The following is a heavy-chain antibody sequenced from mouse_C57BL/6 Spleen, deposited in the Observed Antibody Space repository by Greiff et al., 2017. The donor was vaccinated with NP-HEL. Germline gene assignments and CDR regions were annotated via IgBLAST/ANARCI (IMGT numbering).Heavy chain of an antibody. J-gene: IGHJ4*01. CDR3: AKVFTTVVAGNAMDY. Sequence: EVQLQQSGPELVKPGASVKISCKASGYTFTDYYMNWVKQSHGKSLEWIGDINPNNGGTSYNQKFKGKATLTVDKSSSTAYMELRSLTSEDSAVYYCAKVFTTVVAGNAMDYWGQGTSVTVSS. V-gene: IGHV1-26*01. CDR2: INPNNGGT. CDR1: GYTFTDYY. D-gene: IGHD1-1*01.